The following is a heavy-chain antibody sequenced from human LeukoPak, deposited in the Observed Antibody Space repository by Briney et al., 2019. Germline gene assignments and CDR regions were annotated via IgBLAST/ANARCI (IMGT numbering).Heavy chain of an antibody. V-gene: IGHV3-74*01. Sequence: EGSLRLSCAASGFTFSSYWMHWVRQAPGKGLVWVSHIHSDGSTTSYADSVKGRFTISRDNAKNTLYLQMNSLRAEDTAVYYCARDHPSHYYGMDVWGQGTTVTVSS. J-gene: IGHJ6*02. CDR2: IHSDGSTT. CDR1: GFTFSSYW. CDR3: ARDHPSHYYGMDV. D-gene: IGHD7-27*01.